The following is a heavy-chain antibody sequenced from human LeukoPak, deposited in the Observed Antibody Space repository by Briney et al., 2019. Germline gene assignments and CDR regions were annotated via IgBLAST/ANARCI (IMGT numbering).Heavy chain of an antibody. D-gene: IGHD6-19*01. CDR3: VRRDTGWNYFDY. Sequence: SETLSLTCAVSGGSINSYYWGWLRQPPGKGLQWIGDIYSTGKNNYNPSLKSRVTISLDTSKSHLSLTLTSVLAADTSIYYCVRRDTGWNYFDYWGQGILVTVSS. CDR2: IYSTGKN. CDR1: GGSINSYY. J-gene: IGHJ4*02. V-gene: IGHV4-4*08.